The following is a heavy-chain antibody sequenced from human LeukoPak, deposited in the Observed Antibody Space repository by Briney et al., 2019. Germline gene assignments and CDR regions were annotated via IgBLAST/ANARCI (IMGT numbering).Heavy chain of an antibody. J-gene: IGHJ6*02. D-gene: IGHD6-19*01. CDR2: INWNSGST. CDR1: GFTFDDYG. CDR3: ARDGYSSGWYPSYYYSGMDV. Sequence: PGGSLRLSCAASGFTFDDYGMSWVRQAPGKGLEWVSGINWNSGSTGYADSVKGRFTISRDNAKNSLYLQMNSLRAEDTALYYCARDGYSSGWYPSYYYSGMDVWGQGTTVTVSS. V-gene: IGHV3-20*04.